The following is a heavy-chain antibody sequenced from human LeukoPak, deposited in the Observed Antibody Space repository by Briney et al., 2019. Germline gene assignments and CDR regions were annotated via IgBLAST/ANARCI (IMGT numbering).Heavy chain of an antibody. Sequence: GRSLRLSCAASGFTFSTYGMHWVRQAPGKGLDWVAVIWYDGSNKYYADSVKGRFTISRDNSKNTLYLQMNSLRAEDTAVYYCARRGANYYDSSGYPLDYWGQGTLVTVSS. CDR2: IWYDGSNK. CDR3: ARRGANYYDSSGYPLDY. CDR1: GFTFSTYG. J-gene: IGHJ4*02. D-gene: IGHD3-22*01. V-gene: IGHV3-33*01.